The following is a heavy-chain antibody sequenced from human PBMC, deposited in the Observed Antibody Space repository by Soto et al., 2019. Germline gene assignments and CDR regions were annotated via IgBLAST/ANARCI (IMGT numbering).Heavy chain of an antibody. J-gene: IGHJ4*02. CDR1: GGSFSGYY. Sequence: SETLSLTCAVYGGSFSGYYWSWIRQPPGKGLEWIGEINHSGSTNYNPSLKSRVTISVDTSKNQFSLKLSSVTAADTAVYYCARGPVAGIVYYFDYWGQGTLVNVSS. D-gene: IGHD6-19*01. CDR3: ARGPVAGIVYYFDY. CDR2: INHSGST. V-gene: IGHV4-34*01.